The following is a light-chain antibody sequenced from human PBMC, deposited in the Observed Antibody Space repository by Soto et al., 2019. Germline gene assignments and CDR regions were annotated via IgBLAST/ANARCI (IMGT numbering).Light chain of an antibody. CDR2: GAS. J-gene: IGKJ5*01. CDR3: QQYGGSPIT. V-gene: IGKV3-20*01. CDR1: QSVRSN. Sequence: EVVMTQSAATVSVSPGERVTISCRASQSVRSNLAWYQQKAGQSPRLLIYGASTRATGIPDRFSGSGSGTDFTLTISRLEPEDFALYYCQQYGGSPITFGQGTRVDI.